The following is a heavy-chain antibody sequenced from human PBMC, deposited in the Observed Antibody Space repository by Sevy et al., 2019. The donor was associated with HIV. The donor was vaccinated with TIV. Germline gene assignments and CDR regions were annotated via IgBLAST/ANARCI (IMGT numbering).Heavy chain of an antibody. CDR3: AKGLGMVQGALLSDDV. Sequence: GGSLRLSCAASGFTFSRYGMHWVRQAPGKGLEWVAFIRYDGSTKYYAESVKGRFIISRDNSKDTLYLKMNILRGDGTTLYYCAKGLGMVQGALLSDDVWGQGTMVTVSS. V-gene: IGHV3-30*02. D-gene: IGHD3-10*01. CDR1: GFTFSRYG. J-gene: IGHJ3*01. CDR2: IRYDGSTK.